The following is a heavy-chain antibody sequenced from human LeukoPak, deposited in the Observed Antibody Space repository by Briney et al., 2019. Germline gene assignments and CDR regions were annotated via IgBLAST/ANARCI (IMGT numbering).Heavy chain of an antibody. CDR2: INHSGST. CDR3: ARRPQGIWFGEFYFDY. CDR1: GGSFSGYY. V-gene: IGHV4-34*01. J-gene: IGHJ4*02. Sequence: SETLSLTCAVYGGSFSGYYWSWIRQPPGKGLEWIGEINHSGSTNYNPSLKSRVTISVDTSKNQFSLKLSSVTAADTAVYYCARRPQGIWFGEFYFDYWGQGTLVTVSS. D-gene: IGHD3-10*01.